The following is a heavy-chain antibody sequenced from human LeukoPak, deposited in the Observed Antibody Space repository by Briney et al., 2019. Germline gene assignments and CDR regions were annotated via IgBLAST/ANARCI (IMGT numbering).Heavy chain of an antibody. Sequence: LSLTCTVSGGSINNGDNYWSWIRQPPGKGLEWLGFVYYRGTAYYNSSLKSRLTISIDTSQHQFSLRLTSVTTADTAGYYCARIQGNGAYGWDYFDYWGRGTLVAVSS. CDR1: GGSINNGDNY. CDR2: VYYRGTA. J-gene: IGHJ4*02. V-gene: IGHV4-30-4*08. CDR3: ARIQGNGAYGWDYFDY. D-gene: IGHD3-10*01.